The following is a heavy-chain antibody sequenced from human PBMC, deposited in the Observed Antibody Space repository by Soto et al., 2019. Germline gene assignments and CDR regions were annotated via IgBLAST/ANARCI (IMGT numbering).Heavy chain of an antibody. D-gene: IGHD5-18*01. J-gene: IGHJ4*02. Sequence: EVQLVESGGGLVKPGGSLRLSCAASGFTFSIYTMNWVRQAPGKGLEWVSSIGTSSNYIYSADSVKGRFTISRDTAKNSLSLQMTSLRADDTAVYSCARATAMVYWSQGTLVTVSS. CDR2: IGTSSNYI. CDR1: GFTFSIYT. V-gene: IGHV3-21*01. CDR3: ARATAMVY.